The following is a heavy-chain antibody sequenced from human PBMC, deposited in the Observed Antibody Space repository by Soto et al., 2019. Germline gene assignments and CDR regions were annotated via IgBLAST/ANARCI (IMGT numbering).Heavy chain of an antibody. J-gene: IGHJ4*02. V-gene: IGHV4-4*07. D-gene: IGHD3-22*01. Sequence: PSQTLSLTCTVSGGSISSYYWSWIRQPAGKGLEWIGRFYTSGSTNYNPSLKSRVTMSVDTSKNQFSLNLSSVTAADTAVYYCARDTSGYYYLFDWWGQGPLVTVSS. CDR1: GGSISSYY. CDR2: FYTSGST. CDR3: ARDTSGYYYLFDW.